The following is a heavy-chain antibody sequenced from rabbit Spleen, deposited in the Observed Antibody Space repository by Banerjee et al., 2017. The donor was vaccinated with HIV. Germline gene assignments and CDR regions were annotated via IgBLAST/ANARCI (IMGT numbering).Heavy chain of an antibody. CDR1: GFSFSSDYY. J-gene: IGHJ4*01. V-gene: IGHV1S40*01. CDR3: ARGSAAMTMVIIGFYLNL. CDR2: ISTSSGNT. D-gene: IGHD2-1*01. Sequence: QSLEESGGDLVKPGASLTLTCTASGFSFSSDYYMCWVRQAPGKGLEWIGCISTSSGNTYYASWAKGRFTISRTSSTTVTLEMTSLTAADTATYFCARGSAAMTMVIIGFYLNLWGPGTLVTVS.